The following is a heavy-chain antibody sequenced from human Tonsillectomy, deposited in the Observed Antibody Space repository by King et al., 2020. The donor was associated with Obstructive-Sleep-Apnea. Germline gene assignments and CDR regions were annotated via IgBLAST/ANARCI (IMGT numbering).Heavy chain of an antibody. J-gene: IGHJ4*02. V-gene: IGHV5-51*01. CDR2: IYPGDSDP. Sequence: QLVQSGAEVKKPGESLKISCKGSGDTSSIYWIGWVRQMPWKGLEWMGIIYPGDSDPSYSPSFRGQVPIPAAHALSTAYFQWISLKASDTAMYYCARGPRTGDAFDYWGQGTLVTVSS. D-gene: IGHD7-27*01. CDR1: GDTSSIYW. CDR3: ARGPRTGDAFDY.